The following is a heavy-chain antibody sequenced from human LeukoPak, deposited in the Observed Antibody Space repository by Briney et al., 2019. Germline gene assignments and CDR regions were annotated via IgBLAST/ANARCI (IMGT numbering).Heavy chain of an antibody. CDR3: AKDEDYDILTGHDAFDI. CDR2: ISGSGGST. Sequence: SGGSLRLSCAASGFTFSSYAMSWVRQAPGKGLDWVSAISGSGGSTYYADSVKGRFTISRDNSKNTLYLQMNSLRAEDTAVYYCAKDEDYDILTGHDAFDIWGQGTMVTVSS. CDR1: GFTFSSYA. J-gene: IGHJ3*02. D-gene: IGHD3-9*01. V-gene: IGHV3-23*01.